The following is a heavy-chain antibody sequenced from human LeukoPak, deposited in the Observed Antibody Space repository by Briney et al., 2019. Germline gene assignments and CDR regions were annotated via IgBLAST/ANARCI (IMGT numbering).Heavy chain of an antibody. D-gene: IGHD5-12*01. J-gene: IGHJ4*02. CDR2: ISSSSSYI. CDR3: ARDRVPTMVGYFGY. Sequence: GGSLRLSCAASGFTFSSYSMNWVRQAPGKGLEWVSSISSSSSYIYYADSVKGRFTISRDNAKNSLYLQMNSLRAEDTAVYYCARDRVPTMVGYFGYWGQGTLVTVSS. CDR1: GFTFSSYS. V-gene: IGHV3-21*01.